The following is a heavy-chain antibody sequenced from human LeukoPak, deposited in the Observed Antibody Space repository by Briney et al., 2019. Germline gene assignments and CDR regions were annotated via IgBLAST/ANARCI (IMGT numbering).Heavy chain of an antibody. CDR2: ISGSGGST. CDR3: AKYSGMGTKTFDY. J-gene: IGHJ3*01. D-gene: IGHD6-13*01. Sequence: PGGSLRLSCAASGFTFSSYAMSWVRQAPGKGLEWVSAISGSGGSTYYADSVKGRFTISRDTSQNTLCLQMSSLRAEDMAVYYCAKYSGMGTKTFDYWGQGTTVTVSS. V-gene: IGHV3-23*01. CDR1: GFTFSSYA.